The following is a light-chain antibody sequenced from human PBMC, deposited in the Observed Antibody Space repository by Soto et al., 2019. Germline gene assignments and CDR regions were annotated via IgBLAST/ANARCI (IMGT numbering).Light chain of an antibody. CDR1: QSISSY. V-gene: IGKV1-39*01. CDR2: AAS. J-gene: IGKJ2*01. CDR3: QQSFSKFLYT. Sequence: DIQMTQSPSSLSASVGDRVTITCRASQSISSYLNWYQQKPGKAPKLLIYAASSLQSGVPSRFSGSGSETDFTLTISSLQPEDFATYFCQQSFSKFLYTFGQGTKVDI.